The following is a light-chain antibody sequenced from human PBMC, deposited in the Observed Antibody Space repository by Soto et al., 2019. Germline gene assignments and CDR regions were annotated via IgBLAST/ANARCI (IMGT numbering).Light chain of an antibody. Sequence: EIVLTQSPATLSLSPGERATLSCRASQSVSSSLAWYQQNPGQAPRLLIFDASNRATGIPVRFSGSGSGTDFTLTISSLEPEDFTVYYCQQNSNWPLNLGGGTKVDIK. J-gene: IGKJ4*01. V-gene: IGKV3-11*01. CDR1: QSVSSS. CDR3: QQNSNWPLN. CDR2: DAS.